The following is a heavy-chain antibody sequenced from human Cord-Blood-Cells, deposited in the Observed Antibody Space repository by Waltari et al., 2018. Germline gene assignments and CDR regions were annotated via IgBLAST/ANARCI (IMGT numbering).Heavy chain of an antibody. J-gene: IGHJ4*02. D-gene: IGHD2-15*01. CDR1: GGSISSGAYY. V-gene: IGHV4-31*03. CDR3: ARSSIGGNFDY. CDR2: IYYSGST. Sequence: QVQLQVSGPGLVKPSQTLSLTCTVSGGSISSGAYYWSCIRQHPGKGLEWIGYIYYSGSTYYNPSLKSRVTISVDTSKNQFSLKLSSVTAADTAVYYCARSSIGGNFDYWGQGTLVTVSS.